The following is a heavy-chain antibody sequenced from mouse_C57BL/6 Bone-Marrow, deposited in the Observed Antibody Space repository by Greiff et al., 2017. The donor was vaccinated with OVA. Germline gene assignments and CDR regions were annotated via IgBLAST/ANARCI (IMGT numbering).Heavy chain of an antibody. CDR1: GYTFTSYW. CDR2: IHPNSGST. V-gene: IGHV1-64*01. CDR3: ARVYGSSFYWYFDV. J-gene: IGHJ1*03. D-gene: IGHD1-1*01. Sequence: VQLQQSGAELVKPGASVKLSCKASGYTFTSYWMHWVKQRPGQGLEWIGMIHPNSGSTNYNEKFKSKATLTVDKSSSTAYMQLSSLTSEDSAVYYCARVYGSSFYWYFDVWGTGTTVTVSS.